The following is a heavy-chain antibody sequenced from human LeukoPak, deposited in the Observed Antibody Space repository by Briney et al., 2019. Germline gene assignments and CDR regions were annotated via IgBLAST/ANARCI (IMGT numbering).Heavy chain of an antibody. CDR1: GGTFSSYA. J-gene: IGHJ6*02. D-gene: IGHD4-23*01. V-gene: IGHV1-69*06. Sequence: GASVKVSCKASGGTFSSYAISWVRQAPGQGLEWMGGIIPIFGTANYAQKFQGRVTITADKSTSTAYMELSSLRSEDTAVYYCARDLATHHHPHTVVTPVYYYYGMDVWGQGTTVTVSS. CDR2: IIPIFGTA. CDR3: ARDLATHHHPHTVVTPVYYYYGMDV.